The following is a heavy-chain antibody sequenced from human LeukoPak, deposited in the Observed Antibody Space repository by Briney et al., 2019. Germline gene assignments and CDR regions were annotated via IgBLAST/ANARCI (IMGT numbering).Heavy chain of an antibody. CDR1: GFTFSTYS. Sequence: GGSLRLSCAASGFTFSTYSMNWVRLAPGKGLEWVSSISSSSSYIYYADSVKGRFTISRDNAKNSLYLQMNSLRAEDTAVYYCARGVGIAAAGSLDYWGQGTLVTVSS. J-gene: IGHJ4*02. D-gene: IGHD6-13*01. V-gene: IGHV3-21*01. CDR3: ARGVGIAAAGSLDY. CDR2: ISSSSSYI.